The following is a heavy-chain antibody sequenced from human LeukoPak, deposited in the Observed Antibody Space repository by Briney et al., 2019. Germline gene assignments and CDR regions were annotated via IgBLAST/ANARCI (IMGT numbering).Heavy chain of an antibody. CDR1: GFTFSLYS. Sequence: GSLRLSCAASGFTFSLYSMNWVRQAPGKGLEWVSYISGSSNTIYYADSVKGRFTISRDNAKNSLYLQMNSLRAEDTAVYYCALYNWNSKRDLDYWGQGTLVTVSS. CDR3: ALYNWNSKRDLDY. D-gene: IGHD1-7*01. CDR2: ISGSSNTI. J-gene: IGHJ4*02. V-gene: IGHV3-48*04.